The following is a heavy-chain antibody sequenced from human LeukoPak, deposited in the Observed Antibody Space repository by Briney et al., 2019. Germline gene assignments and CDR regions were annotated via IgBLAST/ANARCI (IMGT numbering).Heavy chain of an antibody. CDR3: AKDRSSSSWLNYYYYGMDV. D-gene: IGHD6-13*01. V-gene: IGHV3-23*01. J-gene: IGHJ6*02. CDR1: GFTFSSYS. Sequence: GGLRLSCAASGFTFSSYSMNWVRQAPGKGLEWVSAISGSGGSTYYADSVKGRFTISRDNSKNTLYLQMNSLRAEDTAVYYCAKDRSSSSWLNYYYYGMDVWGQGTTVTVSS. CDR2: ISGSGGST.